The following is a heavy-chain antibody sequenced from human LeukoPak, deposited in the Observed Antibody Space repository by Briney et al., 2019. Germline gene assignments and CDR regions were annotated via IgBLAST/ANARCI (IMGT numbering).Heavy chain of an antibody. CDR2: IYYTGIT. D-gene: IGHD3-10*01. J-gene: IGHJ4*02. V-gene: IGHV4-59*11. CDR3: ARVSFHYHSGNYGWYFDS. Sequence: SETLSLTCTVSGGSISGHYWSLIRQPPGKGLEWIGYIYYTGITKYNPSLKSRVTISVDTSKDQFSLRLTSVTAADTAVYYCARVSFHYHSGNYGWYFDSWGQGTLVTVSS. CDR1: GGSISGHY.